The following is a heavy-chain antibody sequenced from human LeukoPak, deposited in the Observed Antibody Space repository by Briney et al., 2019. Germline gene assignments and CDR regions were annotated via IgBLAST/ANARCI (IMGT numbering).Heavy chain of an antibody. CDR1: GASIFNYY. D-gene: IGHD4/OR15-4a*01. Sequence: SETLSLTCNVSGASIFNYYWSWIRQAPGKGLEWIGYVHHSGRTNSNPSLGSRVTMSVDTSTSQLSLNLTSVTTADTAVYFCARDLRAKYWGQGTLVFVSS. V-gene: IGHV4-59*01. J-gene: IGHJ1*01. CDR2: VHHSGRT. CDR3: ARDLRAKY.